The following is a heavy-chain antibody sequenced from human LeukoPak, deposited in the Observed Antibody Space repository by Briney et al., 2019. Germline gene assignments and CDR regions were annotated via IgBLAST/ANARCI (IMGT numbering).Heavy chain of an antibody. CDR1: GFTFSSYA. D-gene: IGHD5-18*01. Sequence: PGGSLRPSCAASGFTFSSYAMSWVRQAPGKGLEWVSAISGSGGSTYCADSVKGRFTISRDNSKNTLYLQMNSLRAEDTAVYYCAKPIEFGYSYSFDYWGQGTLVTVSS. CDR3: AKPIEFGYSYSFDY. CDR2: ISGSGGST. V-gene: IGHV3-23*01. J-gene: IGHJ4*02.